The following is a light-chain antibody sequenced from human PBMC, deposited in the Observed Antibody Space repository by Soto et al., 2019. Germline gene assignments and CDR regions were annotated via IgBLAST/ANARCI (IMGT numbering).Light chain of an antibody. CDR3: QQYGSSQYT. V-gene: IGKV4-1*01. Sequence: DIVMTQSPDSLAVSLGERATINCKSSQTILYSPNNRNYLTWYQQKPGQPPRLLIYWASDREPGVPDRFSGSGSGTDFTLTISSLQAEDVAVYYCQQYGSSQYTFGQGTKLEIK. J-gene: IGKJ2*01. CDR1: QTILYSPNNRNY. CDR2: WAS.